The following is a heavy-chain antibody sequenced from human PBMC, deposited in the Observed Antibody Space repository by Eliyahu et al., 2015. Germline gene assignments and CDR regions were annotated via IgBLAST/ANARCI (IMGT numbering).Heavy chain of an antibody. V-gene: IGHV1-46*03. Sequence: QVQLVQSGAEVKKPGASVKVSXKASGXXFTSYYMHWVRQAPGQGLXWMGINHPSGGSTSYAQKFQGRVTMTRDTSTSTVYMELSSLRSEDTAVYYCARTTRTQANWFDPWGPGTLVTVSS. CDR1: GXXFTSYY. D-gene: IGHD1-1*01. CDR2: NHPSGGST. J-gene: IGHJ5*02. CDR3: ARTTRTQANWFDP.